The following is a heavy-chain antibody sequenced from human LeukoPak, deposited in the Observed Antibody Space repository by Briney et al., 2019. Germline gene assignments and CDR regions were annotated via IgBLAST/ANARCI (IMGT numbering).Heavy chain of an antibody. D-gene: IGHD3-10*01. CDR1: GYTFTGYY. CDR2: INPNSGGT. CDR3: ARLVLNGSGSYYQKNWFDP. J-gene: IGHJ5*02. V-gene: IGHV1-2*02. Sequence: GASVKVSCKASGYTFTGYYMHWVRQAPGQGLEWMGWINPNSGGTNYAQKFQGRVTMTRDTSISTAYMELSRLRSDDTAVYYCARLVLNGSGSYYQKNWFDPWGQGTLVTVSS.